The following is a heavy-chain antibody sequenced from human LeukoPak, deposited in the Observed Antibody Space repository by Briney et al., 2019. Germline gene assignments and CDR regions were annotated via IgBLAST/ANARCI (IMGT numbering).Heavy chain of an antibody. CDR2: INHSGST. Sequence: SETLSLTCAVYGGSFSGYYWSWIRQPPGKGLEWIGEINHSGSTNYNLSLKSRVTISVDTSKNQFSLKLSSVTAADTAVYYCARVVRRYSYGFVNWFDPWGQGTLVTVSS. CDR3: ARVVRRYSYGFVNWFDP. CDR1: GGSFSGYY. J-gene: IGHJ5*02. V-gene: IGHV4-34*01. D-gene: IGHD5-18*01.